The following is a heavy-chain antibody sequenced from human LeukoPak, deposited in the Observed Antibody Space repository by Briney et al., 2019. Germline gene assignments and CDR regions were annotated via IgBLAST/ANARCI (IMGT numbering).Heavy chain of an antibody. CDR2: ISAYNGNT. CDR3: ARREMDFDY. D-gene: IGHD5-24*01. CDR1: GYTFTTYG. J-gene: IGHJ4*02. V-gene: IGHV1-18*01. Sequence: ASVKVSCKASGYTFTTYGISWVRQAPGQGLEWMGWISAYNGNTNYAQKLQGRVTMTTDTSTSTDYMELRSLRSDDTAVYYCARREMDFDYWGQGTLVTVSS.